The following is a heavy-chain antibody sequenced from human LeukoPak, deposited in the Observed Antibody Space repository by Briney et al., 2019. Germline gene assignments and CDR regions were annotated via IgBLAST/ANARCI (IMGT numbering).Heavy chain of an antibody. CDR2: IFPSGGEI. D-gene: IGHD3-10*01. V-gene: IGHV3-21*01. CDR3: ARDTDGSGSRD. J-gene: IGHJ4*02. CDR1: GFPFSTFA. Sequence: GGSLRLSCAASGFPFSTFAMIWVRQPPGKGLEWVSSIFPSGGEIHYADSVRGRFTISRDNAKNSLYLQMNSLTAEDTAVYYCARDTDGSGSRDWGQGTLVTVSS.